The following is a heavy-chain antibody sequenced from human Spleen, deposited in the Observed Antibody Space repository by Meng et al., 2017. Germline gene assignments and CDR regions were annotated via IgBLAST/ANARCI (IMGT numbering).Heavy chain of an antibody. Sequence: VQLVQSGSELRGPGASVKVSCKASGYTFTSYHINWVRRAPGQGLEWMGGIIPIFGTANYAQNFQGRVTITADESTTTAYMELSSLRSEDTAVYYCASGVGSGTTPVDYWGQGTLVTVSS. V-gene: IGHV1-69*01. D-gene: IGHD3-10*01. CDR1: GYTFTSYH. CDR2: IIPIFGTA. J-gene: IGHJ4*02. CDR3: ASGVGSGTTPVDY.